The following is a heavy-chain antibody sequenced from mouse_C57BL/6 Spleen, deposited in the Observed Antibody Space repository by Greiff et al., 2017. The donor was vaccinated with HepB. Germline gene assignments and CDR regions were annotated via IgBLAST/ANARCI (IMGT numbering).Heavy chain of an antibody. CDR2: IDPETGGT. CDR1: GYTFTDYE. J-gene: IGHJ4*01. Sequence: VQLQQSGAELVRPGASVTLSCKASGYTFTDYEMHWVKQTPVHGLEWIGAIDPETGGTAYNQKFKGKAILTADKSSSTAYMELRSLTSEDSAVYYCTRDGDYYGSSPYYYAMDYWGQGTSVTVSS. CDR3: TRDGDYYGSSPYYYAMDY. V-gene: IGHV1-15*01. D-gene: IGHD1-1*01.